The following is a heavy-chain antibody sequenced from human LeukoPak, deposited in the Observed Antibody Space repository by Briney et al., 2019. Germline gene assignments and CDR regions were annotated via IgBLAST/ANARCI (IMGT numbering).Heavy chain of an antibody. V-gene: IGHV1-69*13. J-gene: IGHJ6*03. CDR3: ASLSAGYYYMDV. Sequence: ASVKVSCKASGYTFSNFHVHWVRQAPGQGLEWMGGIIPIFGTANYAQKFQGRVTITADESTSTAYMELSSLRSEDTAVYYCASLSAGYYYMDVWGKGTTVTVSS. CDR1: GYTFSNFH. D-gene: IGHD3-16*02. CDR2: IIPIFGTA.